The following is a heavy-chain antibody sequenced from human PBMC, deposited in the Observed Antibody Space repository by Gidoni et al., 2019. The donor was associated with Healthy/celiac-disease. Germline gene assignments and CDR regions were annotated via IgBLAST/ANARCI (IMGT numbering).Heavy chain of an antibody. CDR1: GFTFSSYW. D-gene: IGHD4-17*01. CDR2: INSDGRST. Sequence: EVQLVESGGGLVQPGGSLRLPCAASGFTFSSYWMHWVRQAPGRWLVWVSRINSDGRSTSYADSVKGRCTISRDNAKNTLYLQMNSLGAEDTAVYYCTTTVTTSSPWGQGTLVTLSS. J-gene: IGHJ5*02. CDR3: TTTVTTSSP. V-gene: IGHV3-74*01.